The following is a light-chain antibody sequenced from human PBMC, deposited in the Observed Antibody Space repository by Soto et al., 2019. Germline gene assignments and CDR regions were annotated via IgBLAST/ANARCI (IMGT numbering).Light chain of an antibody. J-gene: IGLJ1*01. CDR2: GNI. CDR1: SSNIGAGYE. Sequence: QPVLTQPPSVSGAPGQRVTISCTGSSSNIGAGYEVHWYQQLPGTAPKVLIYGNINRPSGVPDRFSGSKSGTSASLAITGLQAEDEADYYCQSYDSRLSGYVFGTGTKVTVL. CDR3: QSYDSRLSGYV. V-gene: IGLV1-40*01.